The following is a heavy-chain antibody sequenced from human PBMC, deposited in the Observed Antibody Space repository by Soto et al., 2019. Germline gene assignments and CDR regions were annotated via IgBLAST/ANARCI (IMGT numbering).Heavy chain of an antibody. CDR3: ARRDDSPTAEYFQH. J-gene: IGHJ1*01. CDR1: GXSFTTYW. D-gene: IGHD2-21*01. V-gene: IGHV5-51*01. CDR2: IYPGDSDT. Sequence: LKISFKGSGXSFTTYWIGWVRQMPGKGLEWMGIIYPGDSDTRYSPSFQGQVTISADKSTSTAYLQWSSLKASDTAMYYCARRDDSPTAEYFQHWGQGTLVTVSS.